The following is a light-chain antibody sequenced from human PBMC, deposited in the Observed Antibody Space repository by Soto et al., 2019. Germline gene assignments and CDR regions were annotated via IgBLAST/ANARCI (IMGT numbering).Light chain of an antibody. CDR1: QSLRSS. V-gene: IGKV3-15*01. CDR3: QQYNEWSSIS. Sequence: ETMMTQSPDTLSVSLGERATLSCRASQSLRSSLAWYQQKPGQAPRLLIYDASTRATGIPARFCGSGSGTDFTLTISRLEPEDFAVYHCQQYNEWSSISFGQGTRLEN. J-gene: IGKJ5*01. CDR2: DAS.